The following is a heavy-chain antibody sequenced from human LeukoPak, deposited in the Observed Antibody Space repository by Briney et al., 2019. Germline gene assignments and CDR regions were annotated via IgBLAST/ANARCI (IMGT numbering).Heavy chain of an antibody. CDR3: ARGRLWFGEGGFDP. D-gene: IGHD3-10*01. CDR1: GYTFTSYG. CDR2: ISAYNGNT. Sequence: ASVKVSYKASGYTFTSYGISWVRQAPGQGLEWMGWISAYNGNTNYAQKLQGRVTMTTGTSTSTAYMELRSLRSDGTAVYYCARGRLWFGEGGFDPWGQGTLVTVSS. V-gene: IGHV1-18*01. J-gene: IGHJ5*02.